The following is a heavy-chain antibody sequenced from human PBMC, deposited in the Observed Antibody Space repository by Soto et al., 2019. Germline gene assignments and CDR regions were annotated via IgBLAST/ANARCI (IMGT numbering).Heavy chain of an antibody. J-gene: IGHJ5*02. V-gene: IGHV4-59*12. D-gene: IGHD6-19*01. Sequence: SETLSLTCTFSGSSIIGYYWTWIRHSPERGLEWIGYIHYSGSANYNPSLNSRLTMSVDRSKSQFSMKLAGVTAADTAVYYCARGVGGSGLNWFDPWGQGTLVAVSS. CDR1: GSSIIGYY. CDR2: IHYSGSA. CDR3: ARGVGGSGLNWFDP.